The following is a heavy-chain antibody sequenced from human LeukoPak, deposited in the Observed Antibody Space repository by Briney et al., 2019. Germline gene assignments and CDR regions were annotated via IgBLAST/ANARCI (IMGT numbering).Heavy chain of an antibody. CDR2: VYSSGTT. CDR3: ARDAIKVDYVWGNEYYYMDV. D-gene: IGHD3-16*01. J-gene: IGHJ6*03. Sequence: SETLSLTCTVSGGSINSGSYHWSWIRQPAGKGLEWIGRVYSSGTTNYNPSLKSRVSISVDTSKNQFSLKLNSVTAADTAVYYCARDAIKVDYVWGNEYYYMDVWGKGTTVTISS. CDR1: GGSINSGSYH. V-gene: IGHV4-61*02.